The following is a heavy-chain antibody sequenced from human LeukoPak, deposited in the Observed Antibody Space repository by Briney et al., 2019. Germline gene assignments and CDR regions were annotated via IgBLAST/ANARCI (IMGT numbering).Heavy chain of an antibody. J-gene: IGHJ4*02. D-gene: IGHD3-10*02. CDR2: ISPDDSDS. CDR1: GYRFTDYW. CDR3: ARYRGHYVSLPSPFDF. V-gene: IGHV5-51*01. Sequence: GESLKISCKGSGYRFTDYWIGWVRQMPGKGLEWMANISPDDSDSRDSPAYSPSFLGQVTISVDESISTAYLQWNSLKASDTAIYYCARYRGHYVSLPSPFDFWGQGTLVTVSS.